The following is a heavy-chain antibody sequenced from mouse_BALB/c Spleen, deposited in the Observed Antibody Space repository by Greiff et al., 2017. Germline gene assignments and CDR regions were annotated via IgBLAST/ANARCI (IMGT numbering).Heavy chain of an antibody. D-gene: IGHD1-1*01. Sequence: QVQLQQPGAELVKPGASVKLSCKASGYTFTSYWMHWVKQRPGQGLEWIGEIDPSDSYTNYNQKFKGKATLTVDKSSSTAYMQLSSLTSEDSAVYYCARFPHHYGSSYGYWGQGTTLTVSS. V-gene: IGHV1-69*02. CDR3: ARFPHHYGSSYGY. CDR1: GYTFTSYW. J-gene: IGHJ2*01. CDR2: IDPSDSYT.